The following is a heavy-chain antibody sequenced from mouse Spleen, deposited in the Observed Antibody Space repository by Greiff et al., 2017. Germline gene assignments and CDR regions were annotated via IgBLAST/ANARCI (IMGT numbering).Heavy chain of an antibody. CDR2: IYPRDGST. V-gene: IGHV1-85*01. CDR1: GYTFTSYD. CDR3: ARDYRYYFDY. J-gene: IGHJ2*01. Sequence: VKLMESGPELVKPGASVKLSCKASGYTFTSYDINWVKQRPGQGLEWIGWIYPRDGSTKYNEKFKGKATLTVDTSSSTAYMELHSLTSEDSAVYFCARDYRYYFDYWGQGTTLTVSS. D-gene: IGHD2-14*01.